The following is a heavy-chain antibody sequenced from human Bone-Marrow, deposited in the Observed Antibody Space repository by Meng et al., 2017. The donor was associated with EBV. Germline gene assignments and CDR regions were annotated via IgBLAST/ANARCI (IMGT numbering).Heavy chain of an antibody. V-gene: IGHV4-34*01. Sequence: QVPRPQWGAGLWKPSETLSLTCAVYGGSFSGYYWTWIRQPPGKGLEWIGEINHSGSTNYNPSLKSRVTISVDTSKNQFSLKLSAVTAADTAVYYCATQRRDTDWFDPWGQGTLVTVSS. CDR2: INHSGST. D-gene: IGHD6-25*01. CDR3: ATQRRDTDWFDP. CDR1: GGSFSGYY. J-gene: IGHJ5*02.